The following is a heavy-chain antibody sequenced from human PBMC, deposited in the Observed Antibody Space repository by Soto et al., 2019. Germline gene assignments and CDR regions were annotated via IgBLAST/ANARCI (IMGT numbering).Heavy chain of an antibody. V-gene: IGHV3-21*01. J-gene: IGHJ3*01. CDR3: AGRRGGWGDGGQYNWNYVTTV. Sequence: EVQLVESGGGLVKPGGSLRLSCAASGFTFSSYSMNWVRQAPGKGLEWVSSISSSSSYIYYADSVKGRFTISRDNAKNSLYLQMNSLRAEDTAVYYCAGRRGGWGDGGQYNWNYVTTVWGQGTMVTVSS. CDR2: ISSSSSYI. CDR1: GFTFSSYS. D-gene: IGHD1-7*01.